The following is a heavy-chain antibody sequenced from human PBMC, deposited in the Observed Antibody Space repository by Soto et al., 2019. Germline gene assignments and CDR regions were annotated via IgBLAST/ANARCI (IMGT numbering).Heavy chain of an antibody. CDR1: GDSITYFNDY. CDR3: ARGTSGGEWYIDL. V-gene: IGHV4-39*01. J-gene: IGHJ2*01. CDR2: IYYSGST. Sequence: HLQLQESGPGLVKPSETLSLTCTISGDSITYFNDYWGWIRQPPGKGLEWIGSIYYSGSTFYNPSLKSRITLFLDTSKKQFSLRLNSVTAADTGVYYCARGTSGGEWYIDLWGRGTLVSVSS. D-gene: IGHD3-10*01.